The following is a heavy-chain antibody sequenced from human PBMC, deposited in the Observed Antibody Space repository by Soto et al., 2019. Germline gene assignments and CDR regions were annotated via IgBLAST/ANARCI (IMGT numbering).Heavy chain of an antibody. CDR1: AFTFDSHT. Sequence: EAHLVESGGGLVKPGGSLRLSCEASAFTFDSHTMNWVRQAPGKGLEWVSSIDTSGTRTFYADSVNGRFTISRDNAKNSLYLQMNSLSAEDTAVYYFTREVQTAILRKYDYWGQGTLVTVSS. V-gene: IGHV3-21*01. CDR2: IDTSGTRT. CDR3: TREVQTAILRKYDY. J-gene: IGHJ4*02. D-gene: IGHD2-21*02.